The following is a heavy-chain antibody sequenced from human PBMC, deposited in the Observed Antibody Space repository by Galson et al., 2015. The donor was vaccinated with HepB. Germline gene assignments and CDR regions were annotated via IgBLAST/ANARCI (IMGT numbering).Heavy chain of an antibody. Sequence: SLRLSCAASGFTFSSYSMNWVRQAPGKGLEWVSYISSGSSTIYYADSVKGRFTISRDNAKNSLYLQMNSLRAEDTAVYYCAREGYGSGSYYNYYYYYGMDVWGQGTTVTVSS. J-gene: IGHJ6*02. CDR3: AREGYGSGSYYNYYYYYGMDV. CDR2: ISSGSSTI. D-gene: IGHD3-10*01. V-gene: IGHV3-48*04. CDR1: GFTFSSYS.